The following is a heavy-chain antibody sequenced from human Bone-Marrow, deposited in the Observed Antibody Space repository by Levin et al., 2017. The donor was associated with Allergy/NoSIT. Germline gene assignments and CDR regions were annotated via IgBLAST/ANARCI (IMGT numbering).Heavy chain of an antibody. CDR1: GGSFSGYY. CDR3: ARARITMIVVVTPRWYFDY. V-gene: IGHV4-34*01. Sequence: SQTLSLTCAVYGGSFSGYYWSWIRQPPGKGLEWIGEINHSGSTNYNPSLKSRVTISVDTSKNQFSLKLSSVTAADTAVYYCARARITMIVVVTPRWYFDYWGQGTLVTVSS. CDR2: INHSGST. D-gene: IGHD3-22*01. J-gene: IGHJ4*02.